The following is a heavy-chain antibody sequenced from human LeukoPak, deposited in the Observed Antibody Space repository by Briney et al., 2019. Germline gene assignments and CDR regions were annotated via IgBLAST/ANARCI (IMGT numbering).Heavy chain of an antibody. CDR3: ARVGGDYGFGYYYYYMDV. Sequence: WASVKVSCKASGYTFTSYGISWVRQAPGQGLEWMGWISAYNGNTNYAQKLQGRVTMTTDTSTSTAYMELRSLRSDDTAVYYCARVGGDYGFGYYYYYMDVWGKGTTVIISS. D-gene: IGHD4-17*01. CDR2: ISAYNGNT. V-gene: IGHV1-18*01. CDR1: GYTFTSYG. J-gene: IGHJ6*03.